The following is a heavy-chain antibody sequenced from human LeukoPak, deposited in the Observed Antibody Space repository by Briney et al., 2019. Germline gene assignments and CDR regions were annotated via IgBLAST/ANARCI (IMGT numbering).Heavy chain of an antibody. J-gene: IGHJ4*02. CDR1: GFTVSSNY. CDR3: ARNFHRRLYDSSGYYPY. Sequence: GGSLRLSCAASGFTVSSNYMSWVRQAPGKGLECVSYISSSSTTIYYADSVKGRFTISRDNAKNSLYLQMNSLRAEDTAVYYCARNFHRRLYDSSGYYPYWGQGTLVTVSS. CDR2: ISSSSTTI. D-gene: IGHD3-22*01. V-gene: IGHV3-48*01.